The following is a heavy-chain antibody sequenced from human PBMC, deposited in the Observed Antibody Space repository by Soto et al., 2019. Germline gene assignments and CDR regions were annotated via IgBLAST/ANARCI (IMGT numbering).Heavy chain of an antibody. D-gene: IGHD2-8*02. CDR1: GFTFSSFD. CDR3: VRKEGYCAGGSCYYEF. Sequence: GGSLKLSCSSSGFTFSSFDMHWVRQAPGKGLEYVSGISTDGGSKYYVYSVKGRFTISRDNSRNTLYLQVNSLGIGDTAVYYCVRKEGYCAGGSCYYEFRGKGALVTASS. J-gene: IGHJ4*02. V-gene: IGHV3-64D*08. CDR2: ISTDGGSK.